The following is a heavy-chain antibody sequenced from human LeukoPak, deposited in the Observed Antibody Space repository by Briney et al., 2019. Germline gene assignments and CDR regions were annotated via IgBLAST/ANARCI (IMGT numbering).Heavy chain of an antibody. D-gene: IGHD5-18*01. CDR1: GFTFSSYG. J-gene: IGHJ4*02. V-gene: IGHV3-30*18. Sequence: PGRSLRLSCAASGFTFSSYGMHWVRQAPGKGLEWVAVISYDGSNKYYADSVKGRFTISRDNSKNTLYLQMNSLRAEDTAVYYCAKIRPWIQLWLEMDYWGQGTLVTASS. CDR3: AKIRPWIQLWLEMDY. CDR2: ISYDGSNK.